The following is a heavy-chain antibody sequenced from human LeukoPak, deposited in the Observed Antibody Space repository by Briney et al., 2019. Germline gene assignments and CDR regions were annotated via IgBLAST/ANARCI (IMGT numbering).Heavy chain of an antibody. CDR2: ISYDGSNK. V-gene: IGHV3-30-3*01. CDR3: AKVRQWQPHSYYFDY. CDR1: GFTFSSYA. Sequence: GRSLRLSCAASGFTFSSYAMHWVRQAPGKGLEWVAVISYDGSNKYYADSVKGRFTISRDNSKNSLYLQMNSLRTEDTALYYCAKVRQWQPHSYYFDYWGQGTLVTVSS. J-gene: IGHJ4*02. D-gene: IGHD6-19*01.